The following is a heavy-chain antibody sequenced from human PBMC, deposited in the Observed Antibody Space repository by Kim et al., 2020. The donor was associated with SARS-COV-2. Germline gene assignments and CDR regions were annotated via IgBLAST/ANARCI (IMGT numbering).Heavy chain of an antibody. Sequence: ASVKVSCKASGYTFTSYGISWVRQAPGQGLEWMGWISAYNGNTNYAQKLQGRVTMTTDTSTSTAYMELRSLRSDDTAVYYCATHFDDYDDTLFDYWGQGTLVTVSS. J-gene: IGHJ4*02. D-gene: IGHD4-17*01. V-gene: IGHV1-18*04. CDR3: ATHFDDYDDTLFDY. CDR2: ISAYNGNT. CDR1: GYTFTSYG.